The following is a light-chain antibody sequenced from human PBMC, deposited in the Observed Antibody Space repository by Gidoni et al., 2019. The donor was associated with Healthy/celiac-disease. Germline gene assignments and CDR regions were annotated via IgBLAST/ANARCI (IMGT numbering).Light chain of an antibody. J-gene: IGKJ1*01. CDR1: QSISSY. CDR2: AAS. CDR3: QKSYSTPWT. V-gene: IGKV1-39*01. Sequence: EIQMTQPPSSLSASVGDRVTITCRASQSISSYLKWYQQKPGKAPKLLIYAASSLQSGVPSRFSGSGAGTDFTLTISRLQAEDFATYYCQKSYSTPWTFXQXTKVEIK.